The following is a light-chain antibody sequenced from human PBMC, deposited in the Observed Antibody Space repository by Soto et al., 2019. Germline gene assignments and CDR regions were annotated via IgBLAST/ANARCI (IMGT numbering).Light chain of an antibody. V-gene: IGLV2-14*01. CDR1: SSDVGGYNY. CDR3: SSYTSSSTHVF. Sequence: QSALTQPASVSGSPGQSITISCTGTSSDVGGYNYVSWYQQHPGKAPKLMIYDVSNRPSGVSDRFSCSKSGNTASLTISGLQAEDEADYNCSSYTSSSTHVFFGGGTKLTVL. J-gene: IGLJ2*01. CDR2: DVS.